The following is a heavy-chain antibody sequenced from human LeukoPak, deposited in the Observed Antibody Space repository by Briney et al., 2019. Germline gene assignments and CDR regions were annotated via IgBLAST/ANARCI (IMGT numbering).Heavy chain of an antibody. CDR3: ARDKSRSGSSSRLDY. CDR2: INHSGST. J-gene: IGHJ4*02. CDR1: GGSFSGYY. Sequence: SETLSLTCAVYGGSFSGYYWSWIRQPPGKGLEWIGEINHSGSTNYNPSLKSRVTISVDTSKNQFSLKLSSVTAADTAVYYCARDKSRSGSSSRLDYWGQGTLVTVSS. V-gene: IGHV4-34*01. D-gene: IGHD6-6*01.